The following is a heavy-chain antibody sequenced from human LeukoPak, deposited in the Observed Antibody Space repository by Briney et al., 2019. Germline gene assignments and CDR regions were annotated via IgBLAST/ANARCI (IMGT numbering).Heavy chain of an antibody. V-gene: IGHV4-4*02. CDR1: GDSISSNNW. CDR2: NYHSGST. CDR3: ARSYSSSSDLYFFDC. D-gene: IGHD6-6*01. J-gene: IGHJ4*02. Sequence: YPSETLSLTCAVSGDSISSNNWWSWVRQPPGKGLEWIGENYHSGSTNYNPSLKSRVTMSVDKSKNQFSLKLSSVTAADTAVYYCARSYSSSSDLYFFDCWGQGTLVTVSS.